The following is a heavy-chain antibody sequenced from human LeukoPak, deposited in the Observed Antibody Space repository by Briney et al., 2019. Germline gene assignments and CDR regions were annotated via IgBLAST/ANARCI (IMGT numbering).Heavy chain of an antibody. V-gene: IGHV3-53*01. Sequence: GGSLRLSCAASGFTVSSNYMSWVRQAPGKGLEWVSSIYSGGNTYYADSVKGRFTISRDNSQNTLYLQMNSLRADDTAVYYCAKVATWTYFDSWGQGTLVTVSS. J-gene: IGHJ4*02. D-gene: IGHD3/OR15-3a*01. CDR2: IYSGGNT. CDR1: GFTVSSNY. CDR3: AKVATWTYFDS.